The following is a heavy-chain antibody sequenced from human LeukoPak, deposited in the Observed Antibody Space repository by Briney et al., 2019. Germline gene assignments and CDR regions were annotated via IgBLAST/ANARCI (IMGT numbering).Heavy chain of an antibody. J-gene: IGHJ6*04. CDR3: ARALVVPAAPAENYYYGMDV. V-gene: IGHV3-7*03. Sequence: GGSLTLLCAPCGLPFSSYWMSWVRQAPGKGLEWVAHIKQDGSEKYYVDSVKGRFTISRDNAKNSLYLQMNSLRAEDTAVYYCARALVVPAAPAENYYYGMDVWGKGTTVTVSS. CDR1: GLPFSSYW. D-gene: IGHD2-2*01. CDR2: IKQDGSEK.